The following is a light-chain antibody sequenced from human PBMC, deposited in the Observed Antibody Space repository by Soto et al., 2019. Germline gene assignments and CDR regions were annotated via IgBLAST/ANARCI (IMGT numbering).Light chain of an antibody. CDR1: QGISGY. CDR2: AAS. V-gene: IGKV1-9*01. J-gene: IGKJ1*01. CDR3: LQDYGDSWT. Sequence: DIQLTQSPSFLSASVGDRVTITCRASQGISGYLAWYQQKPLKAPKLLIYAASNLYTGVPSRFSGSRSGTEFTLTISSLQPEDFASYYCLQDYGDSWTFGQGTKVDIK.